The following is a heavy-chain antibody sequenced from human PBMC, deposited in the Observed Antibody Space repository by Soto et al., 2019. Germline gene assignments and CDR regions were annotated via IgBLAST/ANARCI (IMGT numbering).Heavy chain of an antibody. V-gene: IGHV1-69*01. CDR1: GGIFSTYA. D-gene: IGHD3-10*01. J-gene: IGHJ4*02. CDR2: IIPIFGTP. CDR3: ARDRDDYCAVNYYSRMAF. Sequence: QVQLVQSGAEVKKPGSSVKVTCKASGGIFSTYAISWLRQAPRQGLGRMGGIIPIFGTPNYAQTFQGRVTITADESTSTAYMEWSRLRSEDTAVYYCARDRDDYCAVNYYSRMAFWGQGTLVTVSS.